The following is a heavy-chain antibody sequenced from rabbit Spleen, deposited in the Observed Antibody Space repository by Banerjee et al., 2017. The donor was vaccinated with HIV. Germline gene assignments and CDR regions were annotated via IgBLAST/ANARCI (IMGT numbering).Heavy chain of an antibody. Sequence: QSLEESGGGLVQPEGSLALTCKASGFTISSSDYMCWVRQAPGKGLEWIGYIDLVFGTTYYVSWVNGRFTISSHNAQNTLYLQLNSLTAADTATYFCARDDDSSGGYQFNLWGPGTLVTVS. CDR1: GFTISSSDY. CDR3: ARDDDSSGGYQFNL. CDR2: IDLVFGTT. J-gene: IGHJ4*01. V-gene: IGHV1S7*01. D-gene: IGHD1-1*01.